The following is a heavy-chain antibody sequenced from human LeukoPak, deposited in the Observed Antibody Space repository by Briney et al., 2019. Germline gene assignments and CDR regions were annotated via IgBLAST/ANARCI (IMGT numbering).Heavy chain of an antibody. CDR3: AKAAGYYYDVDI. V-gene: IGHV3-23*01. CDR1: AFTFSSYA. Sequence: GGSLRLSCAASAFTFSSYAMRWLRQAPGKGLEWVSAISGSGGSTYYADSVKGRFTISRDNSKNTLYLQMNSLRAEDTAVYYCAKAAGYYYDVDIWGQGTMVTVSS. CDR2: ISGSGGST. J-gene: IGHJ3*02. D-gene: IGHD3-22*01.